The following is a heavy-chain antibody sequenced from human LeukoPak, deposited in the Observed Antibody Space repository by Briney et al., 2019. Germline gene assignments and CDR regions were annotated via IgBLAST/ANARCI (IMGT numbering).Heavy chain of an antibody. J-gene: IGHJ4*02. D-gene: IGHD3-22*01. CDR3: ARRDSSGYYYY. V-gene: IGHV4-30-4*07. Sequence: SETLSLTCAVSGGSISSGGYSWSWIRQPPGKGLEWIGYIYYSGSTYYNPSLKSRVTISVDTSKNQFSLKLSSVTAADTAIYYCARRDSSGYYYYWGQGTLVTVSS. CDR2: IYYSGST. CDR1: GGSISSGGYS.